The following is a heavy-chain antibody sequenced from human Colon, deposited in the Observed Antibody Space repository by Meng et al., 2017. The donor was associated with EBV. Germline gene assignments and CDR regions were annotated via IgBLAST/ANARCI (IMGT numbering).Heavy chain of an antibody. D-gene: IGHD1-26*01. Sequence: QGQLEDAGPGLVKPSGTLSPTCGVSGVPISSNIRWTWVRQPPGKGLEWIGDIDDSGSTNYNPSLNSRISISLDKSKNHFSLKVNSVTAADTAVYYCARGKQDAWELLAYWGQGALVTVFS. CDR3: ARGKQDAWELLAY. CDR2: IDDSGST. CDR1: GVPISSNIR. J-gene: IGHJ4*02. V-gene: IGHV4-4*02.